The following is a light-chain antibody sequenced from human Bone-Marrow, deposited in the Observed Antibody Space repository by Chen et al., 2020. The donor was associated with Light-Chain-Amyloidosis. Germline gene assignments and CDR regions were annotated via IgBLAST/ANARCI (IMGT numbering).Light chain of an antibody. V-gene: IGLV2-23*01. Sequence: QSALTQPASVSGSPGQSITISCTGTRSDVGSYNLVSWYQQHPGKAPKLMIYDDNKRPSGVSNRFSGSKSGNTASLTISGLQADDEADYYCCSYAGSSTWVFGGGTKLTVL. CDR1: RSDVGSYNL. CDR2: DDN. J-gene: IGLJ3*02. CDR3: CSYAGSSTWV.